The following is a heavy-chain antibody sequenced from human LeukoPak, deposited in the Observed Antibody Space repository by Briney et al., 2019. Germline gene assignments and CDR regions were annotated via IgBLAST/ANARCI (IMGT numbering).Heavy chain of an antibody. CDR2: IYYSGST. D-gene: IGHD3-22*01. J-gene: IGHJ4*02. CDR3: ARHTSYYYDSSGPFDY. V-gene: IGHV4-59*08. CDR1: SGSLSSYY. Sequence: SETLSLTCTVSSGSLSSYYWSWIRQPPGKGLEWIGYIYYSGSTNYNPSLKSRVTISVDTSKNQFSLKLSSVTAADTAVYYCARHTSYYYDSSGPFDYWGQGTLVTVSS.